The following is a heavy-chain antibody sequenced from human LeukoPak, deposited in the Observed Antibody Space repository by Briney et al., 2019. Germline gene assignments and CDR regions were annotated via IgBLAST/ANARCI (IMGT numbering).Heavy chain of an antibody. CDR2: ITSISSST. J-gene: IGHJ6*03. V-gene: IGHV3-48*03. D-gene: IGHD4-23*01. Sequence: PGGSLRLSCTASGFTFSRFEMSWVRQAPGKGLEWVSYITSISSSTYYADFVKGRFTVSRDNAKNSLYLQMSSLTAEDTAVYYCARDFGDYGGYCYMDLWGKGTTVTVSS. CDR3: ARDFGDYGGYCYMDL. CDR1: GFTFSRFE.